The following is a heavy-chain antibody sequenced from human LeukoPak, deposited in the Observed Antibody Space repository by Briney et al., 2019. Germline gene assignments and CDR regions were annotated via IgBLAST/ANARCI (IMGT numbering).Heavy chain of an antibody. J-gene: IGHJ5*02. D-gene: IGHD6-19*01. V-gene: IGHV4-59*01. CDR2: IYYSGST. CDR1: GGSISSYY. Sequence: SETLSLTCTVSGGSISSYYWSWIRQPPGKGLEWIGYIYYSGSTNYNPSLKSRVTISVDTSKNQFSPKLSSVTAADTAVYYCARDYSSGWYWFDPWGQGTLVTVSS. CDR3: ARDYSSGWYWFDP.